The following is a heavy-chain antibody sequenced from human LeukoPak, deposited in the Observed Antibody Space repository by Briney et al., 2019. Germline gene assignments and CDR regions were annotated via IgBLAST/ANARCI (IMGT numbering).Heavy chain of an antibody. J-gene: IGHJ4*02. CDR3: AKDSPYLALAGPLDY. D-gene: IGHD6-19*01. CDR1: GFTFSSYG. Sequence: GGSLRLSCAASGFTFSSYGMHWVRQAPGKGLEWVAVISYDGTNKYYADSVKGRFTISRDNSKNTLYLQMNSLRAEDTAVYYCAKDSPYLALAGPLDYWGQGTLVTVSS. CDR2: ISYDGTNK. V-gene: IGHV3-30*18.